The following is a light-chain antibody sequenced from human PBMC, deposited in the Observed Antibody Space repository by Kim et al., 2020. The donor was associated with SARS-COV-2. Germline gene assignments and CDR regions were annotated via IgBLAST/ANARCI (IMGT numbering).Light chain of an antibody. CDR1: QGIGNE. CDR3: LQDYGYPRT. Sequence: APVGDRVTITSRASQGIGNELAWYQQKLGRAPKLLIYAASSLQIGVPSRFSGSGSGADFTLTISSLLPEDFATYYCLQDYGYPRTFGQGTKVDIK. J-gene: IGKJ1*01. CDR2: AAS. V-gene: IGKV1-6*01.